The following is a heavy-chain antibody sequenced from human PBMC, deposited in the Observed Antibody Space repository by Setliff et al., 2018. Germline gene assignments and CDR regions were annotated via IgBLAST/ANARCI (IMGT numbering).Heavy chain of an antibody. D-gene: IGHD3-3*01. CDR3: ARMSGFLYMDV. J-gene: IGHJ6*03. V-gene: IGHV4-61*09. Sequence: PSETLSLTCTVSDDSISSRRNYWGWFRQPAGKGLEWLGQIYTSWSTNYNPSLKGRATLSIDASKRQFSLKLTSVTAADTAVYYCARMSGFLYMDVWGKGTTVTVSS. CDR2: IYTSWST. CDR1: DDSISSRRNY.